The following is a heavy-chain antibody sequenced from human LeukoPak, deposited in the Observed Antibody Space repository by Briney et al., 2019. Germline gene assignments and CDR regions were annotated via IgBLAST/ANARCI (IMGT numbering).Heavy chain of an antibody. CDR1: GGSISSGGYY. Sequence: SETLSLTCTVSGGSISSGGYYWTWIRQHPGKGLEWIGYIYYSGSTFYNPSLKSRVTISADTSKNQFSLKLSSVTAADTAVYYCASPYVLVNYYYYGMDVWGQGTTVTVSS. CDR2: IYYSGST. D-gene: IGHD3-16*01. V-gene: IGHV4-31*03. J-gene: IGHJ6*02. CDR3: ASPYVLVNYYYYGMDV.